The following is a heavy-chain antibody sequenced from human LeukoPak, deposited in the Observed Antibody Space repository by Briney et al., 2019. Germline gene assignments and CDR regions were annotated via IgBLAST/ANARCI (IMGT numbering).Heavy chain of an antibody. D-gene: IGHD3-22*01. J-gene: IGHJ4*02. CDR1: GGSFSGYY. V-gene: IGHV4-34*01. Sequence: SETLSLTCAVYGGSFSGYYWSWIRQPPGKGLEWIGEINHSGSTNYNPSLKSRVTMSVDTSKNQFSLKLSSVTAADTAVYYCARVPVSSGYYRWGQGTLVTVSS. CDR2: INHSGST. CDR3: ARVPVSSGYYR.